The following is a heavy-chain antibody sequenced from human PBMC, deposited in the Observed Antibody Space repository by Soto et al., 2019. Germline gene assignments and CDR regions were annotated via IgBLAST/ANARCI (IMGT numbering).Heavy chain of an antibody. CDR1: GFTFSSYA. J-gene: IGHJ4*02. V-gene: IGHV3-23*01. CDR2: ISGSGGST. Sequence: EVQLLESGGGLVQPGGSLRLSCAASGFTFSSYAMSWVRQAPGKGLEWVSAISGSGGSTYYADSVKGRFTISRDNSKNTLYLQMNRLRAEDTAVYYCAKDPIVVVTPRLFDYWGQGTLVTVSS. CDR3: AKDPIVVVTPRLFDY. D-gene: IGHD3-22*01.